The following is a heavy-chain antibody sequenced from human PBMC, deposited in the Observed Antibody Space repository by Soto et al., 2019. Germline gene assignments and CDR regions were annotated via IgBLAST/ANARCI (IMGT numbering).Heavy chain of an antibody. Sequence: GGSLRLSCAASGFTFSSYSMNWVRQAPGKGLEWVSSISSSSSYIYYADSVKGRFTISRDNAKNSLYLQMNSLRAEDTAVYYCARDGRELVVPWAYYYYYGMDVWGQGTTVTVSS. V-gene: IGHV3-21*01. CDR3: ARDGRELVVPWAYYYYYGMDV. D-gene: IGHD2-2*01. CDR1: GFTFSSYS. CDR2: ISSSSSYI. J-gene: IGHJ6*02.